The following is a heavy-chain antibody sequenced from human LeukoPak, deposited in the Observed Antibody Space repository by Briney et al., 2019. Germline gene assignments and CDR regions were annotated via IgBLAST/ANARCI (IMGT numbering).Heavy chain of an antibody. CDR2: ISGSGGST. V-gene: IGHV3-23*01. Sequence: GGSLRLSCAASGFTFSSHAMSWVRQAPGKGLEWVSAISGSGGSTYYADSVKGRFTISRDNSKNTLYLQMNSLRAEDTAVYYCAKDLHIVVVTAILDYWGQGTLVTVSS. CDR1: GFTFSSHA. CDR3: AKDLHIVVVTAILDY. D-gene: IGHD2-21*02. J-gene: IGHJ4*02.